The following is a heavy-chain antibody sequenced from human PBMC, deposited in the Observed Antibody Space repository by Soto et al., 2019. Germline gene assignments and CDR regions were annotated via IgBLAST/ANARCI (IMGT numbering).Heavy chain of an antibody. CDR1: GFTFSSYA. CDR3: ATTLDV. Sequence: QVQLVESGGGVVQPGRSLRLSCAASGFTFSSYAMHWVRQAPGKGLEWVAVISYDGSNKYYADSVKGRFTISRDNSKNTLYLQMNCLRAADTAVYYCATTLDVWGQGTTVTVSS. J-gene: IGHJ6*02. V-gene: IGHV3-30-3*01. CDR2: ISYDGSNK.